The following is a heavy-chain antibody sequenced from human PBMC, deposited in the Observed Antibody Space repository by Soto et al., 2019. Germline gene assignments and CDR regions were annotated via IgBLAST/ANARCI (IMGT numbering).Heavy chain of an antibody. CDR3: ARAGRGYCSGCSCYSGLHGMDV. CDR2: IYHSGST. CDR1: GGSISTSNW. D-gene: IGHD2-15*01. J-gene: IGHJ6*02. V-gene: IGHV4-4*02. Sequence: PSETLTLTFFLSGGSISTSNWRGWLRHPPGRGLEWICVIYHSGSTNYNPLLKSRVTISVDNSKNLFSLKLSSVSAAVTAVYYFARAGRGYCSGCSCYSGLHGMDVWGQGT.